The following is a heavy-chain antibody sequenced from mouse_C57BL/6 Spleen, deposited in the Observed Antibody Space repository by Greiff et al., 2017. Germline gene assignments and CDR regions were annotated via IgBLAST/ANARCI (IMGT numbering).Heavy chain of an antibody. J-gene: IGHJ4*01. CDR1: GFTFNTYA. CDR2: IRSKSSNYAT. CDR3: VRGAAQATDYAMDY. D-gene: IGHD3-2*02. Sequence: EAGGGLVQPKGSLKLSCAASGFTFNTYAMHWVRQAPGKGLEWVARIRSKSSNYATYYADSVKDRFTISRDDSQSMLYLQMNNLKTEDTAMYYCVRGAAQATDYAMDYWGQGTSVTVSS. V-gene: IGHV10-3*01.